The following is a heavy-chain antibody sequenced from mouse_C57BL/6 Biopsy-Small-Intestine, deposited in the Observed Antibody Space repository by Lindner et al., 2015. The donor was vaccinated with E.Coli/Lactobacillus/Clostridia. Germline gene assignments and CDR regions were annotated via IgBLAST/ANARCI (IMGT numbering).Heavy chain of an antibody. J-gene: IGHJ2*01. CDR2: ALPGSNNV. V-gene: IGHV1-9*01. Sequence: VQLQESGAELMKPGASAKLACKATGYTFTGYWIGWVKQRPGRGLEWIGEALPGSNNVNYNEKFKGKATFTADTSSNTAYMQLSSLTTEDSATYYCARRYGNSYYFDYWGQGTTLTVSS. CDR1: GYTFTGYW. CDR3: ARRYGNSYYFDY. D-gene: IGHD2-1*01.